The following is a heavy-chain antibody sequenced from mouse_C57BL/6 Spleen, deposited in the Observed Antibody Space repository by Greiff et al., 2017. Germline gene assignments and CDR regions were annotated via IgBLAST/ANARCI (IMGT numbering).Heavy chain of an antibody. J-gene: IGHJ2*01. Sequence: QVQLKQPGAELVRPGSSVQLSCKASGYTFTSYWMHWVKQRPIQGLEWIGNIDPSDSETHYNQKFKDKATLTVDKSSSTAYMQLSSLTSEDSAVYYCARKEGYSNYFDYWGQGTTLTVSS. D-gene: IGHD2-5*01. CDR1: GYTFTSYW. CDR2: IDPSDSET. V-gene: IGHV1-52*01. CDR3: ARKEGYSNYFDY.